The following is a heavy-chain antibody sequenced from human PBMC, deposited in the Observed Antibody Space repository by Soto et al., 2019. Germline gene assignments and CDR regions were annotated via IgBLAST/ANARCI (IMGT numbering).Heavy chain of an antibody. V-gene: IGHV3-66*01. J-gene: IGHJ4*02. CDR1: GFTVSSNY. CDR2: IYSGGST. CDR3: ARAPLVPAARPHFDY. D-gene: IGHD2-2*01. Sequence: GGSLRLSCAASGFTVSSNYMSWVRQAPGKGLEWVSVIYSGGSTYYADSVKGRFTISRDNSKNTLYLQMNSLRAEDTAVYYCARAPLVPAARPHFDYWGQGTLVTVSS.